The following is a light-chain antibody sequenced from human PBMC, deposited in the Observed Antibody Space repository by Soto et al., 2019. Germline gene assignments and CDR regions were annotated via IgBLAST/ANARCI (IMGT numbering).Light chain of an antibody. CDR2: GAS. CDR3: QQYENWPWT. V-gene: IGKV3-15*01. Sequence: EKVMTQSPATLSVSLGERATLSCRASQSINSNLAWYQQKPGQAPRLLIYGASTRATGFPDRFSGSGSGTEFTLTIRSLQSEDSAVYYCQQYENWPWTFGQGTKVVFK. J-gene: IGKJ1*01. CDR1: QSINSN.